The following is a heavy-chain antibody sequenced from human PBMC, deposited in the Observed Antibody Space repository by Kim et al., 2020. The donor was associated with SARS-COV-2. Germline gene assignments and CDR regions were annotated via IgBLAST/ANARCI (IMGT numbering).Heavy chain of an antibody. Sequence: GGSLRLSCAASGFTFSSYWMTWVRQAPGKGLEWVANIKQDGNQKYYVDSVKGRFTISRDNAKHSLYLQMNSLRAEDTAVYYCARDGDLYSSGKDAFDIWGQGKMVTASA. CDR1: GFTFSSYW. CDR2: IKQDGNQK. V-gene: IGHV3-7*01. D-gene: IGHD6-19*01. J-gene: IGHJ3*02. CDR3: ARDGDLYSSGKDAFDI.